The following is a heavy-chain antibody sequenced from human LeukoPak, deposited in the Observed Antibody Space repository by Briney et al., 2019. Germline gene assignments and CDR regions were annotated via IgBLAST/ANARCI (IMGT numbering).Heavy chain of an antibody. J-gene: IGHJ4*02. CDR1: GGSISSYY. Sequence: SETLSLTCTVSGGSISSYYWSWIQQPPGKGLEWIGYIYYSGSTNYNPSLKSRVTISVDTSKNQFSLKLSSVTAADTAVYYCARAGESDSSGYYYGFVDYWGQGTLVTVSS. CDR3: ARAGESDSSGYYYGFVDY. D-gene: IGHD3-22*01. V-gene: IGHV4-59*01. CDR2: IYYSGST.